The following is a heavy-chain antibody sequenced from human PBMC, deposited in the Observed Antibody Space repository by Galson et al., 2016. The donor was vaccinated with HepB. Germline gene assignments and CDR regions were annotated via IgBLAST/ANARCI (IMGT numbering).Heavy chain of an antibody. CDR1: GFTFRNYG. J-gene: IGHJ4*02. Sequence: SLRLSCAGSGFTFRNYGMHWVRQAPGKGLEWVAVISYDESIKYYAAPGKGRFTISRDNSKNTLYLQMSSLRAEDTAVYYCATNGDGYNYFLYWGQGTLVTVSS. CDR2: ISYDESIK. D-gene: IGHD5-24*01. CDR3: ATNGDGYNYFLY. V-gene: IGHV3-30*03.